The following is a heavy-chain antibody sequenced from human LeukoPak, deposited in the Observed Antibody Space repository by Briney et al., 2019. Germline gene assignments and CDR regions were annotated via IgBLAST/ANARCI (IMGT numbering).Heavy chain of an antibody. Sequence: ASVKVSCKVSGYTLTELSMHWVRQAPGKGLEWMGGFDPEDGETIYAQKFQGRVTMTEDTSTDTAYMELSSLRSEDTAVYYCATVRYTYYYYGMDVWSQGTTVTVSS. CDR1: GYTLTELS. V-gene: IGHV1-24*01. CDR3: ATVRYTYYYYGMDV. CDR2: FDPEDGET. J-gene: IGHJ6*02. D-gene: IGHD3-9*01.